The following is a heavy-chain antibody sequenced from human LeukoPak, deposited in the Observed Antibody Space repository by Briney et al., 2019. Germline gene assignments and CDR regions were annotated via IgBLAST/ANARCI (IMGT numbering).Heavy chain of an antibody. D-gene: IGHD5-12*01. V-gene: IGHV3-21*01. Sequence: PGGSLRLSCAASGFTFSGSAMHWVRQAPGKGLEWVSSISSSSSYIYYADSVKGRFTISRDNAKNSLYLQMNSLRAEDTAVYYCARGVLADEWLYKYYFDYWGQGTLVTVSS. J-gene: IGHJ4*02. CDR3: ARGVLADEWLYKYYFDY. CDR1: GFTFSGSA. CDR2: ISSSSSYI.